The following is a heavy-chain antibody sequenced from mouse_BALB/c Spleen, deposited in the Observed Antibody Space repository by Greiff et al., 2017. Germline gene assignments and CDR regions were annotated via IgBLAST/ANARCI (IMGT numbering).Heavy chain of an antibody. Sequence: EVQLVESGGGLVQPKGSLKLSCAASGFTFNTYAMNWVRQAPGKGLEWVARIRSKSNNYATYYADSVKDRFTISRDDSQSMLYLQMNNLKTEDTAMYYCVSGYYGFDYWGQGTTLTVSS. J-gene: IGHJ2*01. CDR2: IRSKSNNYAT. V-gene: IGHV10-1*02. CDR1: GFTFNTYA. CDR3: VSGYYGFDY. D-gene: IGHD1-1*02.